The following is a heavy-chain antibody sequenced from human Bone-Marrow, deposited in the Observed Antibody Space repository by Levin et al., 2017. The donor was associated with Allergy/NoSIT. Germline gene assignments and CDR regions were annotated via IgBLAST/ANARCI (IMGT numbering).Heavy chain of an antibody. D-gene: IGHD5/OR15-5a*01. CDR3: ARNRIIVSGGNDYYYGMDV. V-gene: IGHV4-61*03. Sequence: AGGSLRLSCSVSGGSVSSGTYYWSWIRRPPGKGLEWIGYINYRGVTKYNPSLKSRVTISVDTSKNDFSLKVTSVTAADTAVYYCARNRIIVSGGNDYYYGMDVWGQGTTVTVSS. CDR2: INYRGVT. J-gene: IGHJ6*02. CDR1: GGSVSSGTYY.